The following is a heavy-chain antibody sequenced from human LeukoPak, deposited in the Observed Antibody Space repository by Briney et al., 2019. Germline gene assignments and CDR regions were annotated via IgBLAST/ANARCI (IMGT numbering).Heavy chain of an antibody. J-gene: IGHJ3*02. D-gene: IGHD6-19*01. CDR3: TRDGTSVASDAFDI. V-gene: IGHV3-49*04. Sequence: GGSLRLSCTASGFTFGDYAMSWVRQAPGKGLEWVGFIRSKAYGGTTEYAASVEGRFTISRDDSKSIAYLQMNSLKTEDTAVYYCTRDGTSVASDAFDIWGQGTMVTVSS. CDR2: IRSKAYGGTT. CDR1: GFTFGDYA.